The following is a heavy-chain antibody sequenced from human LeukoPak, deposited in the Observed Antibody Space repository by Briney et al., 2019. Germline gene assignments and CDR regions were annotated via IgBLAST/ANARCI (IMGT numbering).Heavy chain of an antibody. Sequence: ASVRVSCKASGYTFTGYYMHWARQAPGQGLEWMGWINPNSGGTNYAQKFQGRVTMTRDTSISTAYMELSRLRSDDTAVYYCARGGIPVYYYYMDVWGKGTTVTVSS. D-gene: IGHD1-14*01. V-gene: IGHV1-2*02. CDR2: INPNSGGT. J-gene: IGHJ6*03. CDR1: GYTFTGYY. CDR3: ARGGIPVYYYYMDV.